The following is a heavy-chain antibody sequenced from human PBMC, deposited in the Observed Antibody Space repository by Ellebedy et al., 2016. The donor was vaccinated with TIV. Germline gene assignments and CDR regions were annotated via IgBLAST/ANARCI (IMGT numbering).Heavy chain of an antibody. V-gene: IGHV3-33*01. CDR3: ARGFGYSYGRTDY. Sequence: GESLKISCAASGFTFRNFGMHWVRQAPGKGLDWVAVIWYDGSNKYYADSVTGRFTISRDNSKNTLYLQMNSLRAEDTAVYYCARGFGYSYGRTDYWGQGTLVTVSS. CDR2: IWYDGSNK. CDR1: GFTFRNFG. D-gene: IGHD5-18*01. J-gene: IGHJ4*02.